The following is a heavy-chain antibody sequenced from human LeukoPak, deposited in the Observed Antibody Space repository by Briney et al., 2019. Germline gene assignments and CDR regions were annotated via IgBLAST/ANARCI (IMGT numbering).Heavy chain of an antibody. CDR2: IYNSENT. J-gene: IGHJ4*02. CDR1: GGSISGYY. CDR3: ARGPYTSGWFSFDY. D-gene: IGHD6-19*01. Sequence: PSETLSLTCTVPGGSISGYYWSWIRQPAGRGLEWMGRIYNSENTDYNPSLKSRVTMSVDTSKNQSSLKLSSVTAADTAVYYCARGPYTSGWFSFDYWGQGNMVTVSS. V-gene: IGHV4-4*07.